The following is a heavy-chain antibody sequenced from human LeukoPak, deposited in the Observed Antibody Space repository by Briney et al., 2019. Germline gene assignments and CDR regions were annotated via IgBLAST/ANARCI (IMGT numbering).Heavy chain of an antibody. V-gene: IGHV4-39*07. D-gene: IGHD3-22*01. J-gene: IGHJ4*02. CDR2: IYHSGST. CDR3: ARAKRYYDSSGYSNLYYFDY. Sequence: MASETLSLTCTVSGGSISSSSYYWGWIRQPPGKGLEWIGYIYHSGSTYYNPSLKSRVTISVDRSKNQFSLKLSSVTAADTAVYYCARAKRYYDSSGYSNLYYFDYWGQGTLVTVSS. CDR1: GGSISSSSYY.